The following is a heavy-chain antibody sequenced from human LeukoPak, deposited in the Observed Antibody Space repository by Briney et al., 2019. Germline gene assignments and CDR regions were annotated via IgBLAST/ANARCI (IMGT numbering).Heavy chain of an antibody. D-gene: IGHD1/OR15-1a*01. Sequence: GASVKVSCKASGYIFTDYAIHWLRQAPGQRPEWMGWMNAGNGNTKYSQKFQGRITLIRDTSAATAYMELSSLRHDDLAVYYCARGRGTSGINRDFYYYYYMDVWGKGTTVTVSS. CDR2: MNAGNGNT. V-gene: IGHV1-3*01. CDR3: ARGRGTSGINRDFYYYYYMDV. CDR1: GYIFTDYA. J-gene: IGHJ6*03.